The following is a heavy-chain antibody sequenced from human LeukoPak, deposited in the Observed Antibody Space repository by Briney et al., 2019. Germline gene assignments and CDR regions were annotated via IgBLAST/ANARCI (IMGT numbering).Heavy chain of an antibody. CDR3: ARGNGPNYYYYGMDV. CDR2: MNPNSGNT. V-gene: IGHV1-8*01. D-gene: IGHD2-8*01. Sequence: PSASVKVSCKASGYTFTSYDINWVRQATGQGLEWMGWMNPNSGNTGYAQKFQGRVTMTRNTSISTAYMELSSLRSEDTAVYYCARGNGPNYYYYGMDVWGQGTTVTVSS. CDR1: GYTFTSYD. J-gene: IGHJ6*02.